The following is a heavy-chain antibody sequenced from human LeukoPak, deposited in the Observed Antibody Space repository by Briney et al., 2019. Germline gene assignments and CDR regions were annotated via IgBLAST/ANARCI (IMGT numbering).Heavy chain of an antibody. D-gene: IGHD4-17*01. CDR2: MNPNSGST. CDR3: HTSGDSRTFDY. V-gene: IGHV1-8*01. CDR1: GYTFTSYD. Sequence: GASVKVSCKASGYTFTSYDINWVRQATGQGLEWMGWMNPNSGSTGYAQKFRGRVTMTRNTSISTAYMELSSLRSEDTAVYYCHTSGDSRTFDYWGQGTLVTVSS. J-gene: IGHJ4*02.